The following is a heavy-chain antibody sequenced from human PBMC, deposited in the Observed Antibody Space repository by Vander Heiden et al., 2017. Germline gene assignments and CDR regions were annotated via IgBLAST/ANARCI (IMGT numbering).Heavy chain of an antibody. CDR3: ARDVAWELDFDY. D-gene: IGHD1-26*01. CDR2: INPHSGGT. Sequence: QVQLVQSGAEVKKPGASVKVSCKASGYTFTGYYMHWVRQAPGQGLEWMGWINPHSGGTNYAQKFQGRVTMTRDTSISTAYRELSRLRSDDTAVDDGARDVAWELDFDYWGQGTLGTVSS. CDR1: GYTFTGYY. V-gene: IGHV1-2*02. J-gene: IGHJ4*02.